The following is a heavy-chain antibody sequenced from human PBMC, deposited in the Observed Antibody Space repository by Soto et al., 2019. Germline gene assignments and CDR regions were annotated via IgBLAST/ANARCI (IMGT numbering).Heavy chain of an antibody. CDR1: GDSISTDY. CDR3: ARGDTLLWFGEKVYYGMDV. Sequence: PSETLSLTCTVSGDSISTDYWSWIRQPPGKGLEWIGYIYYSGSTNYNPSLKSRVTISVDTSKNQFSLKLSSVTAADTAVYYCARGDTLLWFGEKVYYGMDVWGQGTTVTVSS. CDR2: IYYSGST. J-gene: IGHJ6*02. D-gene: IGHD3-10*01. V-gene: IGHV4-59*01.